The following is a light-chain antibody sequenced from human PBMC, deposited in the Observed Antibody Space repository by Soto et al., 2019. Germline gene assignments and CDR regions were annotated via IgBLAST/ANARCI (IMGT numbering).Light chain of an antibody. CDR1: QSVSNN. Sequence: EIVLTQSPGTLSLSPGERATLSCRASQSVSNNYLAWYQQKPGQAPRLLIYGASNRATGIPDRFSGSGSGTDFTLTISSLQSEDFAVYFCHQYNNWPRTFGQGTRLET. J-gene: IGKJ5*01. V-gene: IGKV3D-15*01. CDR3: HQYNNWPRT. CDR2: GAS.